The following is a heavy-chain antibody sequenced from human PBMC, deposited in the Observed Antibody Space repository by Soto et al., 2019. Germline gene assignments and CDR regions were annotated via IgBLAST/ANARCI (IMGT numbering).Heavy chain of an antibody. D-gene: IGHD3-16*01. J-gene: IGHJ3*02. CDR2: IYYSGST. Sequence: QVQLQESGPGLVKPSQTLSLTCTVSGGSISSGDYYWSWIRQPPGKGLEWIGYIYYSGSTYYNPSLKGRVTISVDTSKNQFSLKLSSVTAADTAVYYCARDIYYDYVWGSQGGAFDIWGQGTMVTVSS. V-gene: IGHV4-30-4*01. CDR1: GGSISSGDYY. CDR3: ARDIYYDYVWGSQGGAFDI.